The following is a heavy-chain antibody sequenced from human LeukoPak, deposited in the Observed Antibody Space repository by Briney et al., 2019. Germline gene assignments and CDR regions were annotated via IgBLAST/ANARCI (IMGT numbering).Heavy chain of an antibody. J-gene: IGHJ4*02. V-gene: IGHV4-30-2*01. D-gene: IGHD4-17*01. Sequence: SETLSLSCAVSGGSISSGGYSWGWIRQPPGKGLEWIGYIYHSGSTYYNPSLKSRVTISVDRSKNQFSLKLSSVTAADTAVYYCARVYGDYGVDYWGQGTLVTVSS. CDR1: GGSISSGGYS. CDR2: IYHSGST. CDR3: ARVYGDYGVDY.